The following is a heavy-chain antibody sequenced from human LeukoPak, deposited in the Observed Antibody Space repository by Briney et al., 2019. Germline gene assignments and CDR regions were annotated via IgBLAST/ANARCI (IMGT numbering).Heavy chain of an antibody. V-gene: IGHV4-30-2*01. J-gene: IGHJ4*02. CDR3: ARGTLLSFYYFDY. CDR1: GGSISSGGYS. Sequence: SETLSLTCAVSGGSISSGGYSWSWIRQPPGKGLEWIGYIYHSGSTYYNPSLKSRVTISVDRSKNQFSLKLSSVTAADTAVYYCARGTLLSFYYFDYWGQGTLVTVSS. CDR2: IYHSGST. D-gene: IGHD2/OR15-2a*01.